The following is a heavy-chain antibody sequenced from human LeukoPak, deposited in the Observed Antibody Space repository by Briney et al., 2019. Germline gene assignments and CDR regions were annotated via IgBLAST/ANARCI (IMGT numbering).Heavy chain of an antibody. J-gene: IGHJ5*02. D-gene: IGHD6-19*01. Sequence: SETLSLTCTVSGGSISSGGYYWSWIRQHPGKGLEWIVYIYYSGSTYYNPSLKSRVTISVDTSKNQFSLKLSSVTAADTAVYYCARDSAYSSGWYVDPWGQGTLVTVSS. CDR3: ARDSAYSSGWYVDP. CDR2: IYYSGST. V-gene: IGHV4-31*03. CDR1: GGSISSGGYY.